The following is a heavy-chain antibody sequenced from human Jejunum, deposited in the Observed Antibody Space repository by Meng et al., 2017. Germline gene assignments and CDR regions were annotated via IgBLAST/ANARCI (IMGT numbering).Heavy chain of an antibody. V-gene: IGHV4-61*02. CDR3: ARAAPYYDILTGLLTYNWFDP. Sequence: SETLSLTCTVSGGSSTNGGYYWSWIRQPAGKGLEWIGRVYSSGTTNYNPSLKSRVTISLDASKSQFSLKLSSVTAADTAVYYCARAAPYYDILTGLLTYNWFDPWGQGTLVTVSS. CDR2: VYSSGTT. CDR1: GGSSTNGGYY. J-gene: IGHJ5*02. D-gene: IGHD3-9*01.